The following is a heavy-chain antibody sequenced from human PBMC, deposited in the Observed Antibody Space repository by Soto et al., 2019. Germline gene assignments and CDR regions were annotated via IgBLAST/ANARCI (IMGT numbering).Heavy chain of an antibody. Sequence: EVQLVESGGGLVQPGGSLRLSCAASGFTFSSYSINWVRQAPGKGLEWFSYITSDSSTISYADSVKGRFTVSRDNATNSLYLQMNSLRDDDTAVYYCARVGRGVYGMDVWGQGTSVTVSS. CDR2: ITSDSSTI. CDR3: ARVGRGVYGMDV. D-gene: IGHD2-8*01. J-gene: IGHJ6*02. V-gene: IGHV3-48*02. CDR1: GFTFSSYS.